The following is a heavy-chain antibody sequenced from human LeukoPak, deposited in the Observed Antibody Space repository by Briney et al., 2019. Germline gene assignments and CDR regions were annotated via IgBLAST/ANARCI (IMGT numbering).Heavy chain of an antibody. V-gene: IGHV4-39*01. Sequence: SETLSLTCTVSGGSISSSSYYWGWIRQPPGKGLEWIGSIYYSGSTYYNPSLKSRVTISVDTSKNQFSLKLSSVTAADAAVYYCARQKHGLTGDIDYWGQGTLVTVSS. J-gene: IGHJ4*02. CDR3: ARQKHGLTGDIDY. CDR1: GGSISSSSYY. CDR2: IYYSGST. D-gene: IGHD7-27*01.